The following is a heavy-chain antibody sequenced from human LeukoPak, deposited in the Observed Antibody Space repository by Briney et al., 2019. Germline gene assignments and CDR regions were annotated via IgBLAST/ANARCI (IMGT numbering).Heavy chain of an antibody. D-gene: IGHD6-19*01. CDR2: INPNSGGT. J-gene: IGHJ4*02. Sequence: ASVKVSCKASGYTFTSYYMHWVRQAPGQGLEWMGWINPNSGGTNYAQKFQGRVTMTRDTSISTAYMELSRLRSDDTAVYYCARTMVAGSNSGFDYWGLGTLVTVSS. CDR1: GYTFTSYY. V-gene: IGHV1-2*02. CDR3: ARTMVAGSNSGFDY.